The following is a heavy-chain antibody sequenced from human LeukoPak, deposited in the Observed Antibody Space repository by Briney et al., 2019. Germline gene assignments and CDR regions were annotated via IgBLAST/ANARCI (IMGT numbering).Heavy chain of an antibody. Sequence: QTGGSLRLSCAASGFTFSSYAMSWVRQAPGKGLEWVSAISGSCGSTYYADSVKGRFTISKDNSKNTLYLQMNSLRAEDTAVYYCARRTAVASADRAFDIWGQGTMVTVSS. CDR3: ARRTAVASADRAFDI. CDR1: GFTFSSYA. D-gene: IGHD6-19*01. J-gene: IGHJ3*02. V-gene: IGHV3-23*01. CDR2: ISGSCGST.